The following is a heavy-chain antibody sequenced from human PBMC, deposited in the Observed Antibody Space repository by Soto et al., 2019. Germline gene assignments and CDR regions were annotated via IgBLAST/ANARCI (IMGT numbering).Heavy chain of an antibody. CDR2: ISGSGGST. Sequence: GSLRLSCAASGFTFSSYAMSWVRQAPGKGLEWVSAISGSGGSTYYADSVKGRFTISRDNSKNTMYLQMNSLRAEDTAVYYCAKDMVRGGIITAYYYYGMDVWGQGTTVTVSS. V-gene: IGHV3-23*01. CDR1: GFTFSSYA. D-gene: IGHD3-10*01. J-gene: IGHJ6*02. CDR3: AKDMVRGGIITAYYYYGMDV.